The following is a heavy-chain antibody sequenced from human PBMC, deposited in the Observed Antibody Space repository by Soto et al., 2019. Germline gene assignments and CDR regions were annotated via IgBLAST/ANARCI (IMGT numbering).Heavy chain of an antibody. Sequence: PGGSLRLSCAASGFTFSSYAMSWVRQAPGKGLEWVSAISGSGGSTYYADSVKGRFTISRDNSKNTLYLQMNSLRAEDTAVYYCAKDRRAGVDWLQQINYFDYWGQGTLVTVSS. D-gene: IGHD3-9*01. CDR2: ISGSGGST. CDR1: GFTFSSYA. J-gene: IGHJ4*02. V-gene: IGHV3-23*01. CDR3: AKDRRAGVDWLQQINYFDY.